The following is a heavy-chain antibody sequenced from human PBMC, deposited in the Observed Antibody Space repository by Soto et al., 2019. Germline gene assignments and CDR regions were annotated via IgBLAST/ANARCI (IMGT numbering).Heavy chain of an antibody. Sequence: TSKALSLTCSVSGGSMSEYFWSWIRQSPGKGLEWIGYIYYLGSTDYNPSLKSRVTISVDTSKRQFSLRLTSVTAADTAVYYCARDGYDGSGSPYPAYWGPGTQVTVSS. CDR2: IYYLGST. D-gene: IGHD3-10*01. CDR3: ARDGYDGSGSPYPAY. V-gene: IGHV4-59*01. J-gene: IGHJ4*02. CDR1: GGSMSEYF.